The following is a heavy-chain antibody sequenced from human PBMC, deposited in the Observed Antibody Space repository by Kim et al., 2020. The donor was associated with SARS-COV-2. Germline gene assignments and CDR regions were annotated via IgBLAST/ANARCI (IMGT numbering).Heavy chain of an antibody. CDR1: GGTFSSYA. CDR2: IIPMLTIA. Sequence: SVKVSCKASGGTFSSYAISWVRQAPGQGLEWMRRIIPMLTIADYAQNFQGRVTITADKSTSTAYMELRSLRSEDTAMYYCARDILIGLGPDYWGQGTLV. J-gene: IGHJ4*02. D-gene: IGHD3-9*01. CDR3: ARDILIGLGPDY. V-gene: IGHV1-69*04.